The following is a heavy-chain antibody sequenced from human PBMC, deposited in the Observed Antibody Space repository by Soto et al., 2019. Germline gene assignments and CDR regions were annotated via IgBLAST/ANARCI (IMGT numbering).Heavy chain of an antibody. J-gene: IGHJ6*02. CDR2: IRSKANSYAT. Sequence: PGGSLRLSCAASGFTFCGSSMHWVRQASGKGLEWVGRIRSKANSYATAYAASVKGRFTISRDDSKNTAYLQMNSLKTEDTAVYYCTSLSGELSTLYYGMDVWGQGTTVTVSS. V-gene: IGHV3-73*01. CDR3: TSLSGELSTLYYGMDV. D-gene: IGHD3-16*02. CDR1: GFTFCGSS.